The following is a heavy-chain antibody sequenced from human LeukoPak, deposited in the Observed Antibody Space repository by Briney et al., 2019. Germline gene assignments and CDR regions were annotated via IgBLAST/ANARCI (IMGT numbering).Heavy chain of an antibody. J-gene: IGHJ4*02. CDR2: INSDGSTT. Sequence: GGSLRLSCAASGFTFSRYWMHWVRQAPGKGLAWVSRINSDGSTTTYADSVKGRFTISRDNAKNTLYLQMNSLRAEDTAVYYCVRNLDFWGDSEDYWGQGTLVTVSS. D-gene: IGHD3-3*01. V-gene: IGHV3-74*01. CDR1: GFTFSRYW. CDR3: VRNLDFWGDSEDY.